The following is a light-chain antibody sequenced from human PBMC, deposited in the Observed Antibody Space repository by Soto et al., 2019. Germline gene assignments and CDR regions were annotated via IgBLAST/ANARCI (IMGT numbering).Light chain of an antibody. CDR3: QQYDRLLYT. V-gene: IGKV1-33*01. Sequence: DIQMTQSPSSLSASVGDRVTLTCQASQDIRYFLNWYQQKPGKAPKLLIYDASNLEIGVPSRFSGGGSGTEFTFTITSLQPDDVATYYCQQYDRLLYTFGQGTKVEI. J-gene: IGKJ2*01. CDR2: DAS. CDR1: QDIRYF.